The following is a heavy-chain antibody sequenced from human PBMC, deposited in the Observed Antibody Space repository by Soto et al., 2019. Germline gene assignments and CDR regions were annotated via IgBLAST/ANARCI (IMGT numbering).Heavy chain of an antibody. V-gene: IGHV1-2*02. CDR2: INLNSGDT. CDR3: ARDLGGYDLYGPDS. Sequence: ASVKVSCKASGHTFCDSSMHWVRQAPGQGHEWMGWINLNSGDTNYAQKFQGRITMTWDKSINTAYMELTRLKSDDTAMYFRARDLGGYDLYGPDSWGQGTLVTVSS. CDR1: GHTFCDSS. J-gene: IGHJ4*02. D-gene: IGHD5-12*01.